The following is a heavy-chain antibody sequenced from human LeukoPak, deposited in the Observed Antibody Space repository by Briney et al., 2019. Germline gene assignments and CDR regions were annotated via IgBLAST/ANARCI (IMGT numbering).Heavy chain of an antibody. CDR2: INSDGSST. CDR3: ARDRGGKDYYDFWSGYYTFDY. Sequence: GGSLRLSCAASGFTFSSYWMHWVRQAPGKGLVWVSRINSDGSSTSYADSVKGRFTISGDNAKNTLYLQMNSLRAEDTAVYYCARDRGGKDYYDFWSGYYTFDYWGQGTLVTVSS. CDR1: GFTFSSYW. J-gene: IGHJ4*02. D-gene: IGHD3-3*01. V-gene: IGHV3-74*01.